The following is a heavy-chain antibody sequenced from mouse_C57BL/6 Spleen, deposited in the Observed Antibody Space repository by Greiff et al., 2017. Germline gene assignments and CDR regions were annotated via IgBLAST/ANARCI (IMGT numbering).Heavy chain of an antibody. V-gene: IGHV1-69*01. CDR3: ARGELGRGMAMDY. J-gene: IGHJ4*01. CDR2: LDPSDSYT. CDR1: GYTFTSYW. D-gene: IGHD4-1*01. Sequence: QVQLQQPGAELVMPGASVKLSCKASGYTFTSYWMHWVKQRPGQGLEWIGELDPSDSYTNYNQKFKGKSTLTVDKSSSTAYMQLSSLTSEDSAVYYCARGELGRGMAMDYWGQGTSVTVSS.